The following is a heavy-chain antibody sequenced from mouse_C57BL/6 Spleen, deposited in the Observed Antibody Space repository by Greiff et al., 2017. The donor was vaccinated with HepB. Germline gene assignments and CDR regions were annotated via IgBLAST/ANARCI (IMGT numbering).Heavy chain of an antibody. V-gene: IGHV2-5*01. CDR2: IWRGGST. CDR1: GFSLTSYG. Sequence: VKLVESGPGLVQPSQSLSITCTVSGFSLTSYGVHWVRQSPGKGLEWLGVIWRGGSTDYNAAFMSRLSITKDNSKSQVFFKMNSLQADDTAIYYCATPKLGREGYYAMDYRGQGTSVTVSS. J-gene: IGHJ4*01. D-gene: IGHD4-1*01. CDR3: ATPKLGREGYYAMDY.